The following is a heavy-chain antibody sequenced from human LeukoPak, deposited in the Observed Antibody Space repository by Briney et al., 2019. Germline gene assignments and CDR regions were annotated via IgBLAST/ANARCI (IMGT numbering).Heavy chain of an antibody. V-gene: IGHV1-46*01. J-gene: IGHJ3*02. CDR3: ARDSPVSAARYTGAFDT. CDR2: INPSGGST. Sequence: RASVKVSCKASGYTFTSYYMDWVRQAPGQGLEWMGIINPSGGSTSYAQKFQGRVTMTRDTSTSTVYMELSSLRSEDTAVYYCARDSPVSAARYTGAFDTWGQGTMVTVSS. D-gene: IGHD3-9*01. CDR1: GYTFTSYY.